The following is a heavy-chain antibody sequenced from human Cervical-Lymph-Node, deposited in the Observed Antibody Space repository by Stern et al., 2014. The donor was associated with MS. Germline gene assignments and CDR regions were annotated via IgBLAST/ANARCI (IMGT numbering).Heavy chain of an antibody. CDR3: ASPGAGCSSTSCYGHYGMDV. CDR1: GYSFTSYW. CDR2: IYPGDSDT. V-gene: IGHV5-51*01. J-gene: IGHJ6*02. Sequence: EVKLVQSGAEVKKPGESLKISCKGSGYSFTSYWIGWVRQMQGKGQERKGIIYPGDSDTRYSPSFQGQVTISADKHLRTPYLQRRSLKASDTAMYYCASPGAGCSSTSCYGHYGMDVWGQGTTVTVSS. D-gene: IGHD2-2*01.